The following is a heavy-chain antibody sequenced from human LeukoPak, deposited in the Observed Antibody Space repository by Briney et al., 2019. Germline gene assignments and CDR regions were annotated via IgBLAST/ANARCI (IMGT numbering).Heavy chain of an antibody. V-gene: IGHV3-48*01. CDR2: ISGGGGTI. Sequence: QTGGSLRLSCAASGFTFSAYSMNWVRQAPGKGLEWVAYISGGGGTIYYADSVKGRFTFSRDNAKNSLYLQMDSLRAEDTAVYYCARNQEIDYYDSSGFYWGVEYWGQGTLVTVSS. J-gene: IGHJ4*02. CDR1: GFTFSAYS. D-gene: IGHD3-22*01. CDR3: ARNQEIDYYDSSGFYWGVEY.